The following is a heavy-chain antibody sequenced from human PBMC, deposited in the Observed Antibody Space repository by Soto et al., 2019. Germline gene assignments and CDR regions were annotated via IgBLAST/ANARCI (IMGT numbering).Heavy chain of an antibody. CDR1: GGSLSSYY. CDR3: ARAQYSSSCYDY. J-gene: IGHJ4*02. CDR2: IFYNGGT. V-gene: IGHV4-59*01. D-gene: IGHD6-13*01. Sequence: SETLSLTCIIPGGSLSSYYWYWIRQPPGKGLESIGYIFYNGGTNYNPSLKSRVTISVDTSKNQFSLKLSSVTAADTAVYYCARAQYSSSCYDYWGQGTLVTVSS.